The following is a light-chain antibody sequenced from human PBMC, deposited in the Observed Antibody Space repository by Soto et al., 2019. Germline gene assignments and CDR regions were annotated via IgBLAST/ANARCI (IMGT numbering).Light chain of an antibody. V-gene: IGLV2-14*01. CDR1: SSDVGGYTY. CDR3: SSYTMSSNVI. CDR2: EVS. Sequence: QSVLTQPASVSGSPGQSITISCTGTSSDVGGYTYVSWYQQHPGKAPKLMIFEVSHRPSGVSNRFSGSKSGNMASLTISGLQAEDEADYYCSSYTMSSNVIFGGGTKVTV. J-gene: IGLJ2*01.